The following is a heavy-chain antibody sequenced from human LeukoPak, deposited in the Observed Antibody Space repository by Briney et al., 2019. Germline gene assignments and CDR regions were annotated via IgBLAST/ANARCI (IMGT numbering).Heavy chain of an antibody. J-gene: IGHJ4*02. D-gene: IGHD3-22*01. V-gene: IGHV1-24*01. CDR2: FAPEDGET. Sequence: GASVKVSCKVSGYTLTEVSMHWVRQAPGKWLEWMGGFAPEDGETIYAQKFQGRATMTEDTSTDTAYMGLSSLRSEDTAVYYCATAQYYYDSSGYYTFDYWGQGTLVTVSS. CDR1: GYTLTEVS. CDR3: ATAQYYYDSSGYYTFDY.